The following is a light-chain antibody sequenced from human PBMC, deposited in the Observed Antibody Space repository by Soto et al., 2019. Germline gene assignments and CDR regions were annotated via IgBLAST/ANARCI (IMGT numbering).Light chain of an antibody. CDR3: SSYTRSSTVV. Sequence: QSALTQPASVSGSPGQSITISCTGTSSDVGGYHYVSWYHQHPGKAPKLIIYDVNIRPSGVSNRFSGSKSGNTASLTISGLQAEDEADYYCSSYTRSSTVVFGGGTKLTVL. V-gene: IGLV2-14*03. J-gene: IGLJ2*01. CDR1: SSDVGGYHY. CDR2: DVN.